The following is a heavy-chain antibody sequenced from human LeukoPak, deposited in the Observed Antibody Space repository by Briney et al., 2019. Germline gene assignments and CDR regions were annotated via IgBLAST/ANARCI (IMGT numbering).Heavy chain of an antibody. CDR2: ISGSGGST. CDR1: GFTFSSYA. V-gene: IGHV3-23*01. J-gene: IGHJ4*02. Sequence: QAGGSLRLSCAASGFTFSSYAMSWVRQAPGKGLEWVSAISGSGGSTYYADSVKGRFTISRDNSKNTLYLQMNSLRAEDTAVYYCARETELEPTAFDYGGQGTLVTVSS. CDR3: ARETELEPTAFDY. D-gene: IGHD1-1*01.